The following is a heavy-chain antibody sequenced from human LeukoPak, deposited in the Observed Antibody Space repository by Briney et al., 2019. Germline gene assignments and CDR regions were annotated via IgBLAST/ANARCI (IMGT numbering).Heavy chain of an antibody. V-gene: IGHV3-74*01. CDR3: AKATYSYGNFDY. J-gene: IGHJ4*02. Sequence: GGSLRLSCAGSGFIFSNYWMHWVRQAPGKGLMWVSRIKTDGTTTYYADSVRGRFTISRDNSKNTLYLQMNSLRAEDTAVYYCAKATYSYGNFDYWGQGTLVTVSS. CDR1: GFIFSNYW. CDR2: IKTDGTTT. D-gene: IGHD5-18*01.